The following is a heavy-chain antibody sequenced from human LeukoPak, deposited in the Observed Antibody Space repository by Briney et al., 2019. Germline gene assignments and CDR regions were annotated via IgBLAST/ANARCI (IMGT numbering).Heavy chain of an antibody. D-gene: IGHD2-15*01. V-gene: IGHV4-38-2*02. CDR3: ASAVVVAAFSYYFDY. Sequence: SETLSLTCTVSGYSISSGYFWGWIRQPPGKGLEWIGSIYYSGSTYYNPSLKSRVTISVDTSKNQFSLKLSSVTAADTAVYYCASAVVVAAFSYYFDYWGQGTLVTVSS. CDR2: IYYSGST. CDR1: GYSISSGYF. J-gene: IGHJ4*02.